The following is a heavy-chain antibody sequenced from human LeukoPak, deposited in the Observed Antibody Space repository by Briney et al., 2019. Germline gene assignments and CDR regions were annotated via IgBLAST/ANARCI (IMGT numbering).Heavy chain of an antibody. V-gene: IGHV3-7*01. D-gene: IGHD2-2*01. CDR2: IKQDGSEK. Sequence: PGGSLRLSCAASGFTFSSYWMSWVRQAPGKGLEWVANIKQDGSEKYYVDSVKGRFTISRDNAKNSLYLQMNSLRAEDTAVYYCARRGEIELGYCSSTSCYADYWGQGTLVTVSS. J-gene: IGHJ4*02. CDR1: GFTFSSYW. CDR3: ARRGEIELGYCSSTSCYADY.